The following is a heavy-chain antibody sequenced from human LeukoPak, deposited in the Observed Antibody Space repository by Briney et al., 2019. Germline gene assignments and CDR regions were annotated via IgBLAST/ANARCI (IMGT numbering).Heavy chain of an antibody. CDR1: GFTFSSYG. Sequence: GGSLRLSCAASGFTFSSYGMSWVRQAPGKGLEWVSAISGSGGSTYYADSVKGRFTISRDNSKNTLYLQMNSLRAEDTAVYYCAKWPKGSGSPNWFDPWGQGTLVTVSS. V-gene: IGHV3-23*01. D-gene: IGHD6-19*01. CDR3: AKWPKGSGSPNWFDP. J-gene: IGHJ5*02. CDR2: ISGSGGST.